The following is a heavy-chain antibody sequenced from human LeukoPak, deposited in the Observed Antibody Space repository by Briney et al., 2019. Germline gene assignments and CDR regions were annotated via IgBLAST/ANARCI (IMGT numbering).Heavy chain of an antibody. CDR3: STTYYYDSSEGY. Sequence: GGSLRLSCAASGFTFGNAWMNWVRQAPGKGLEWVGRIKSKTDGGTTDYAAPVKGRFTISRDDSKNTLYLQMSSLKTEDTAVYYCSTTYYYDSSEGYWGQGTLVTVSS. D-gene: IGHD3-22*01. J-gene: IGHJ4*02. V-gene: IGHV3-15*07. CDR1: GFTFGNAW. CDR2: IKSKTDGGTT.